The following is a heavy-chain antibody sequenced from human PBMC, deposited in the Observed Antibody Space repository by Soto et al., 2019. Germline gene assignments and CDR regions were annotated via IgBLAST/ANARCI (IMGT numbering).Heavy chain of an antibody. CDR1: GGSMSNYY. D-gene: IGHD4-17*01. CDR3: TREQTSTVVTQ. J-gene: IGHJ4*02. V-gene: IGHV4-59*01. Sequence: PSETLSLTCTVSGGSMSNYYWSWIRQPPGKGLEWIGCVYYSGSTNYNPSLESRVTISVDTSKNQFSLKLSSVPAADTAVYYCTREQTSTVVTQWGQGTLVTVS. CDR2: VYYSGST.